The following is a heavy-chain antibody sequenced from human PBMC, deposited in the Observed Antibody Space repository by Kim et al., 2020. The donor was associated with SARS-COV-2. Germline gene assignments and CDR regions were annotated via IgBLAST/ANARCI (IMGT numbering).Heavy chain of an antibody. Sequence: SVKVSCKTSGGTFGNFAISWVRQTPGQGLEWMGGFNPILGTANYAQKFQDRVTITADEFTTTVYMELSSLRSEDTAVYYCARDFYNNLLTGYYTHNYLDPWGQGTLVTVSS. D-gene: IGHD3-9*01. V-gene: IGHV1-69*13. CDR1: GGTFGNFA. CDR3: ARDFYNNLLTGYYTHNYLDP. J-gene: IGHJ5*02. CDR2: FNPILGTA.